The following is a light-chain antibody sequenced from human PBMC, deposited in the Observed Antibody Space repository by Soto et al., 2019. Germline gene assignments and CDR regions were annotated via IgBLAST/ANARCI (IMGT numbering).Light chain of an antibody. Sequence: DIQMTQCPSSLSASVGDRVTITCRASQSISSYLNWYQQKPGKAPKLLIYAASSLQSGVPSRFSGSESETDFTLTISSLQPEDFATYYCQQSYSTPRTFGQGTKVDI. CDR2: AAS. CDR1: QSISSY. J-gene: IGKJ1*01. CDR3: QQSYSTPRT. V-gene: IGKV1-39*01.